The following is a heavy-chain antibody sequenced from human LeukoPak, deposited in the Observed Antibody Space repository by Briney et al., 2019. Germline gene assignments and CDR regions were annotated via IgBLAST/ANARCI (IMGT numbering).Heavy chain of an antibody. CDR3: ARTQDYDFWSGYYSYYFDY. V-gene: IGHV1-69*13. CDR1: GGTFSSYA. Sequence: GASVKVSCKASGGTFSSYAISWVRQAPGQGLEWMGGIIPIFGTANYAQKFQGRVTITADESTSTAYMELSSLRSEDTAVYYCARTQDYDFWSGYYSYYFDYWGQGTLVTVSS. CDR2: IIPIFGTA. J-gene: IGHJ4*02. D-gene: IGHD3-3*01.